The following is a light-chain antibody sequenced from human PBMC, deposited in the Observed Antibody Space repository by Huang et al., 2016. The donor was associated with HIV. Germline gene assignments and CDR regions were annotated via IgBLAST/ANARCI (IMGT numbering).Light chain of an antibody. Sequence: DIVMTQSPDSLAVSLGERATINCKSSQSVLYSPNNKNYLAWYQQKPGQPPKLLIYWASTLESGVPDRFSSSGCGPDFTLTISSLQAEDEAVYYCQQYYSTPPVTFGPGTKVDIK. CDR2: WAS. CDR3: QQYYSTPPVT. V-gene: IGKV4-1*01. CDR1: QSVLYSPNNKNY. J-gene: IGKJ3*01.